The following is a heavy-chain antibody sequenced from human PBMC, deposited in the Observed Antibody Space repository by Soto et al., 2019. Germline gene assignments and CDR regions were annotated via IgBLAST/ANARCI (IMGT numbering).Heavy chain of an antibody. CDR3: AKERRDTYNRVDS. D-gene: IGHD1-1*01. J-gene: IGHJ4*02. V-gene: IGHV4-59*01. CDR1: GGSISSYY. CDR2: IHHSGTS. Sequence: SETLSLTCTVSGGSISSYYWSWIRQTPGKGLEWIGCIHHSGTSYYNPSLNSRVTMSVDTSKKQFSLKLTSVTTADAAVYYCAKERRDTYNRVDSWGQGTLVTVSS.